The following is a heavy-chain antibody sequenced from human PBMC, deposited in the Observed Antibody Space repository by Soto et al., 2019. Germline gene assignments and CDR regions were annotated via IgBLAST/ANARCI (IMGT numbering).Heavy chain of an antibody. CDR3: AKGIQLSHMAVDWFDP. Sequence: GGSLRLSCAASGFTFSSYAMSWVRQAPGKGLEWVSAISGSGGSTYYADSVKGRFTISRDNSKNTLYLQMNSLRAEDTAVYYCAKGIQLSHMAVDWFDPWGQGTLVTVSS. J-gene: IGHJ5*02. D-gene: IGHD5-18*01. CDR1: GFTFSSYA. V-gene: IGHV3-23*01. CDR2: ISGSGGST.